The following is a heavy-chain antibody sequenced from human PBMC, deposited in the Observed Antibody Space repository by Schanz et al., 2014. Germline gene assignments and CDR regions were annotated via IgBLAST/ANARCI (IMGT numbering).Heavy chain of an antibody. V-gene: IGHV3-23*04. CDR2: ISGSGGNT. Sequence: EVQLVESGGGLVQPGGSLRLSCAASGFTFSAYYMDWVRQAPGKGLEWVSIISGSGGNTYYADAVRGRFTISRDNSKTTVYLQMNSRRAEDAAVYYCAKDAENTAMITDYFDYWGQGTLVTVSS. CDR3: AKDAENTAMITDYFDY. CDR1: GFTFSAYY. J-gene: IGHJ4*02. D-gene: IGHD5-18*01.